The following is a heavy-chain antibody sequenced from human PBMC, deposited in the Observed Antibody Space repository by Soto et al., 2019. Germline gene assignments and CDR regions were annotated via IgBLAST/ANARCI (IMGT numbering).Heavy chain of an antibody. CDR1: GFTFSSYG. CDR3: AKGLINGRWYAED. D-gene: IGHD6-13*01. Sequence: GGSLRLSCAASGFTFSSYGMHWVRQAPGKGLEWVAVIWYDGSNKYYADSVKGRFTISRDNSKNTMYLQMNNLRAEDTGVYYCAKGLINGRWYAEDWGQGTLVTVSS. J-gene: IGHJ4*02. V-gene: IGHV3-33*06. CDR2: IWYDGSNK.